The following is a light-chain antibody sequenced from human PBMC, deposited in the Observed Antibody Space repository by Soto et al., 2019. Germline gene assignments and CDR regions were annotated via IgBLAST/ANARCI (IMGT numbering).Light chain of an antibody. CDR1: SSDVGGYNY. J-gene: IGLJ1*01. Sequence: QSALAQPASVSGSPGQSITSCCTGASSDVGGYNYVSWYQHHPGKAPKLITYDVSNRPSGVSIRFSGSKSDNTASLTISGLQPEDEADYHCSSYTTSNTRQIVFGAGTKVTVL. CDR2: DVS. CDR3: SSYTTSNTRQIV. V-gene: IGLV2-14*03.